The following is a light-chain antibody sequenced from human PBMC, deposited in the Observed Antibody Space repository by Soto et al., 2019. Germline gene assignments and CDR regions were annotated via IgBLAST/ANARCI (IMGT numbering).Light chain of an antibody. CDR1: QSISSY. Sequence: DIQMTHSPSSLSASVGDRVTIACRASQSISSYLNWYQQKPGKAPKLLIYAASSLQSGVPSRFSGSGSGTDFTLTISSLQPEDFATYYCQQSYSTPWRFGQGTKVDIK. CDR2: AAS. CDR3: QQSYSTPWR. V-gene: IGKV1-39*01. J-gene: IGKJ1*01.